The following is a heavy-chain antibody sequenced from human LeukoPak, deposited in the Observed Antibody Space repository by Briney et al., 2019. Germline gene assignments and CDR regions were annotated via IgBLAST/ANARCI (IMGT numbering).Heavy chain of an antibody. V-gene: IGHV3-21*04. J-gene: IGHJ4*02. Sequence: GGSLRLSCAASGFTFSTYSMNWVRQAPGKGLEYISTISTSTTYTYYADSVKGRFTISRDNAKNSLFLQMNSLRAEDTAVYYCAKEPAATRGYFDYWGQGTLVTVSS. D-gene: IGHD2-2*01. CDR3: AKEPAATRGYFDY. CDR2: ISTSTTYT. CDR1: GFTFSTYS.